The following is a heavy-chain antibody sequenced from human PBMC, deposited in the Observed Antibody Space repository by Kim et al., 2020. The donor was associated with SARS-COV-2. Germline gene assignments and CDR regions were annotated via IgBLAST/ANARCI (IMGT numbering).Heavy chain of an antibody. J-gene: IGHJ4*02. CDR1: GFTFSNYA. Sequence: GGSLRLSCATSGFTFSNYAMSWVRQAPGRGLEWVSGITGGGGGTYYADSVKGRFTISRDNSKNTLYLQMSRLRAEDTALYFCANARDGYTRRGPFDSWGQGSLVTVSS. CDR3: ANARDGYTRRGPFDS. CDR2: ITGGGGGT. V-gene: IGHV3-23*01. D-gene: IGHD5-12*01.